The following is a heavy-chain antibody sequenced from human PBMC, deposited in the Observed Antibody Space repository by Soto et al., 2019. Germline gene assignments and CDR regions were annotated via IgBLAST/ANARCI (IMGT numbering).Heavy chain of an antibody. J-gene: IGHJ4*02. CDR1: GFTFSNAW. CDR2: IKSKTDGGTT. V-gene: IGHV3-15*01. Sequence: GGSLRLSCAASGFTFSNAWMSWVRQAPGKGLEWVGRIKSKTDGGTTDYAAPVKGRFTISRDDSKNTLYLQMNSLKTEDTAVYYCTTDPSITIFGVAQDYWGQGTLVTVSS. CDR3: TTDPSITIFGVAQDY. D-gene: IGHD3-3*01.